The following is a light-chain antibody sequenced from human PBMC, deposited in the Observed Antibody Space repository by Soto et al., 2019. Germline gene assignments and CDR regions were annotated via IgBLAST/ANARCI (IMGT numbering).Light chain of an antibody. CDR1: TTYIGVYDF. CDR3: KSYAGSNTYV. Sequence: QSVLTQPRSVSGSPGQSVTISCAVTTTYIGVYDFVSWYQHHPGKAPRLIIYEVVQRPSGVPDRFSGSKSGNTASLTVSGLQAADEADYFCKSYAGSNTYVFGSGTKVTVL. V-gene: IGLV2-8*01. CDR2: EVV. J-gene: IGLJ1*01.